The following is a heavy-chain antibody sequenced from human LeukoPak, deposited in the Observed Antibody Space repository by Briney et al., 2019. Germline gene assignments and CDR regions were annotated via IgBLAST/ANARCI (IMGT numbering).Heavy chain of an antibody. CDR2: INHSGST. D-gene: IGHD3-10*01. CDR3: ARAIWFGEAHDY. V-gene: IGHV4-34*01. Sequence: PSETLSLTCAVYGGSFSGYYWSWIRQPPGKGLEWIGEINHSGSTNYNPSLKSRVTISVDSSKNQFSLRLNSVTAADTAVYYCARAIWFGEAHDYWGQGTLVTVSS. J-gene: IGHJ4*02. CDR1: GGSFSGYY.